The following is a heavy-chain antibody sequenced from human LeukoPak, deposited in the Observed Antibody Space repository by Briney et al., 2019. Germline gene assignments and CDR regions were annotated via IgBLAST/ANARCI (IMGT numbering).Heavy chain of an antibody. V-gene: IGHV3-53*01. CDR2: IYSGGST. J-gene: IGHJ3*02. D-gene: IGHD2-21*01. CDR3: ARQVLVRGAFDI. Sequence: GGSLRLSCAASGFTVSSNYMSWVRQAPGKGLECVSVIYSGGSTYYADSVQGRFTISRDNSKNTLYLQMNSLRAEDTAVYYCARQVLVRGAFDIRGQGTMVTVSS. CDR1: GFTVSSNY.